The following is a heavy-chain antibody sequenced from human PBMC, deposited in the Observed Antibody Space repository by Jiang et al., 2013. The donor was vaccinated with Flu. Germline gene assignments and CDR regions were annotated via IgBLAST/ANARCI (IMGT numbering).Heavy chain of an antibody. D-gene: IGHD2-21*01. CDR3: AREYVVVGGSWFDP. V-gene: IGHV1-69*04. Sequence: SGAEVKKPGASVKVSCKASGGTFSSYAISWVRQAPGQGLEWMGRIIPILGIANYAQKFQGRVTITADKSTSTAYMELSSLRSEDTAVYYCAREYVVVGGSWFDPWGQGTLVTVSS. CDR2: IIPILGIA. J-gene: IGHJ5*02. CDR1: GGTFSSYA.